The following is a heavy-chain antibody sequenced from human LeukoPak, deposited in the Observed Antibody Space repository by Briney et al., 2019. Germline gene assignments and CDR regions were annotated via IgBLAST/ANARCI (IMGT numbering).Heavy chain of an antibody. V-gene: IGHV4-34*01. D-gene: IGHD3-22*01. CDR1: GGSFSGYY. CDR2: INHSGST. J-gene: IGHJ4*02. CDR3: ARGLTYYYDSSGYSLGDY. Sequence: SETLSLTCAVYGGSFSGYYWSWIRQPPGKGLEWIGEINHSGSTNYNPSLKSRVTISVDTSKNQFSLKLSSVTAADTAVYYCARGLTYYYDSSGYSLGDYWGQGTLVTVSS.